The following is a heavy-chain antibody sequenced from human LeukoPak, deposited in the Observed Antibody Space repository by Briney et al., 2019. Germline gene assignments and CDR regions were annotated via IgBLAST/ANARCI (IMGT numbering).Heavy chain of an antibody. CDR2: ISYDGSNK. CDR3: AKDPNGDYVGAFDS. D-gene: IGHD4-17*01. V-gene: IGHV3-30-3*01. Sequence: GGSLRLSCAASGFTFSSYAMHWVRQAPGKGLEWVAVISYDGSNKYYADSVKGRFTISRDNSKNTLYLQMNSLRVEDTAVYYCAKDPNGDYVGAFDSWGQGTMVTVSS. J-gene: IGHJ3*02. CDR1: GFTFSSYA.